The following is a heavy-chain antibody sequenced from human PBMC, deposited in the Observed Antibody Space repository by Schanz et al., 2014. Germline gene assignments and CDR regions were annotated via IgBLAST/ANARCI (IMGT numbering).Heavy chain of an antibody. CDR3: ARGRARQLVHWFDP. J-gene: IGHJ5*02. V-gene: IGHV3-66*01. CDR2: IYGGGIT. CDR1: GFTVSSNY. D-gene: IGHD6-13*01. Sequence: EVQLVESGGGLVQPGGSLRLSCAASGFTVSSNYMSWVRQAPEKGLEWVSVIYGGGITYYADPVKGRFTISRDNSKNTLYLQMNSLRAEDTAVYYCARGRARQLVHWFDPWGQGTLVTVSS.